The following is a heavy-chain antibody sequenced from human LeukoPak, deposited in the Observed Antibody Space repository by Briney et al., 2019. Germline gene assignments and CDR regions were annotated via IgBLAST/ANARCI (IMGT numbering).Heavy chain of an antibody. CDR3: ASTYSSGWYFDY. V-gene: IGHV1-2*02. CDR2: INPNTDGT. D-gene: IGHD6-19*01. Sequence: GASVKVSCKASGYTFTGYYMHWVRQAPGQGLEWMGWINPNTDGTNYAQKFQGRVTMTRDTSISPAYMELSRLRPDDTAVYYCASTYSSGWYFDYWGQGTLVTVSS. CDR1: GYTFTGYY. J-gene: IGHJ4*02.